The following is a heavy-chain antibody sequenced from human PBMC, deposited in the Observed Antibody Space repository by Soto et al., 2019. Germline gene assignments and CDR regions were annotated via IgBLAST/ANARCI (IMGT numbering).Heavy chain of an antibody. CDR1: GGSISSGDYF. Sequence: SETLSLTCTVSGGSISSGDYFWSWIRQSPGKGLEWIGYISSIGSTYYNPSLKSRVSVSRDTSKNQFSLKLSSVTTTDTAVYLCARGRVIRPYSYHVLDAWGPGSKV. D-gene: IGHD3-3*02. CDR2: ISSIGST. CDR3: ARGRVIRPYSYHVLDA. V-gene: IGHV4-30-4*01. J-gene: IGHJ6*02.